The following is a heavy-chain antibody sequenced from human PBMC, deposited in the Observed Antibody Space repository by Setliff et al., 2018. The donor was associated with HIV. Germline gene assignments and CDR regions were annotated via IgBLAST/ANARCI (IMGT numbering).Heavy chain of an antibody. J-gene: IGHJ6*02. V-gene: IGHV3-21*06. Sequence: GGSLRLSCAASGFSFSNYAMTWVRQAPGKGLEWVSTIANGINTYYADSVQGRFTISRDNARNSLSLQLNSLRADDTAVYYCARILDMSSRTRTLYHAMDVWGRGTTVTVSS. CDR1: GFSFSNYA. D-gene: IGHD3-10*01. CDR3: ARILDMSSRTRTLYHAMDV. CDR2: IANGINT.